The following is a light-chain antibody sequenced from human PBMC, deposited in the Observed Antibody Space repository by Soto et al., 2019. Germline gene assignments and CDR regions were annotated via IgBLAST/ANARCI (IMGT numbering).Light chain of an antibody. CDR2: DVS. CDR3: SSYTSSSTLVV. V-gene: IGLV2-14*01. J-gene: IGLJ2*01. Sequence: QSALTQPASVSGSPGQSITISCTGTSSDVGGYNYVSWYQQHPGKAHKLMIYDVSNRPSGVSNRLSGSKSGNTASLTISGLQAEDEADYDCSSYTSSSTLVVFGGGTKLTVL. CDR1: SSDVGGYNY.